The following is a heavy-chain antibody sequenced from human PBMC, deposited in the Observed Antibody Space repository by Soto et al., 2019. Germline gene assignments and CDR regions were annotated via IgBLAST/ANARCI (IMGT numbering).Heavy chain of an antibody. D-gene: IGHD3-3*01. CDR2: INPSGGST. CDR1: GYTFTSYY. CDR3: ARDLGNNYDFWSGNWFDP. Sequence: GASVKVSCKASGYTFTSYYMHWVRQAPGQGLEWMGIINPSGGSTSYAQKFQGRVTMTRDTSTSTVYMELSSLRSEDTAVYYCARDLGNNYDFWSGNWFDPWGQGTLVTVSS. V-gene: IGHV1-46*01. J-gene: IGHJ5*02.